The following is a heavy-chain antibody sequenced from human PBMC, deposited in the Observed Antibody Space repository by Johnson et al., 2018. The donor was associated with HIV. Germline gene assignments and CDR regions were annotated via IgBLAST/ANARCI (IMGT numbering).Heavy chain of an antibody. J-gene: IGHJ3*02. CDR2: IKQDGSEK. V-gene: IGHV3-7*01. CDR1: GFTFSSYA. Sequence: VQLVESGGGLVQPGGSLRLSCAVSGFTFSSYAMSWVRQAPGKGLEWVANIKQDGSEKYYVDSVKGRFTISRDNSKNTLYLQMNSLRPEDTAVYYCAKERRAPRAFDIWGQGTMVTVSS. CDR3: AKERRAPRAFDI.